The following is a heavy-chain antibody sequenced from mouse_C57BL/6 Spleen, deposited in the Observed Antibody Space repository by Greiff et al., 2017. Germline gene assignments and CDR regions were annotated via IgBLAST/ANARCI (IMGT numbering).Heavy chain of an antibody. J-gene: IGHJ2*01. V-gene: IGHV1-80*01. CDR3: ARSGPITTVVPFDY. D-gene: IGHD1-1*01. CDR2: IYPGDGDT. CDR1: GYAFSSYW. Sequence: VHLVESGAELVKPGASVKISCKASGYAFSSYWMNWVKQRPGKGLEWIGQIYPGDGDTNYNGKFKGKATLTADKSSSTAYMQLSSLTSEDSAVYFCARSGPITTVVPFDYWGQGTTLTVSS.